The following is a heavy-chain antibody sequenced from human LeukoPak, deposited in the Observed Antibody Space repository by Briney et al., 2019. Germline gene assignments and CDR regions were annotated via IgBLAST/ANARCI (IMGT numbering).Heavy chain of an antibody. Sequence: GGSLRLSCAASGLTFSSYAMSWVRQAPGKGLVWVSRIDSDGSKTDYADSVKGRFTFSRDNAKNTLSLQMNSLRAEDTAVYYCYVGGDYGHWGQGTLVTVSS. CDR2: IDSDGSKT. CDR1: GLTFSSYA. CDR3: YVGGDYGH. D-gene: IGHD2-21*02. J-gene: IGHJ4*02. V-gene: IGHV3-74*01.